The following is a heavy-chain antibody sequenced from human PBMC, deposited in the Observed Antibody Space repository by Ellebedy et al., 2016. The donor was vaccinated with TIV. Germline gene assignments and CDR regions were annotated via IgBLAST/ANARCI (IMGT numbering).Heavy chain of an antibody. CDR3: ARRSKGGLVFFDY. CDR2: ISYSGTT. D-gene: IGHD3/OR15-3a*01. Sequence: MPSETLSLTCTVSGGSISIYYWSWIRQPPGKRLEWIGYISYSGTTDYNPSLKSRVTISVDTSKNQFSLNLSPVTAADTAVYYCARRSKGGLVFFDYWGQGTLVTVSS. CDR1: GGSISIYY. J-gene: IGHJ4*02. V-gene: IGHV4-59*08.